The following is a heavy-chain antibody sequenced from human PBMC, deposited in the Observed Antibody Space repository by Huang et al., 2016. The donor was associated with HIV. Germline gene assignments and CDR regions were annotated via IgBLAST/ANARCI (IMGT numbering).Heavy chain of an antibody. CDR1: GYTFTGYF. V-gene: IGHV1-2*02. CDR3: ARTPYSGSHPDY. D-gene: IGHD2-15*01. J-gene: IGHJ4*02. CDR2: INPLSGVT. Sequence: QVQLVQSGAEVKKPGASVKVSCRTSGYTFTGYFVHWVRQAPGQGLQWMGSINPLSGVTNYAQKFQGRVTMNRDTSSRTVYMELNRLRSDDTALYYCARTPYSGSHPDYWGQGTLVTVSS.